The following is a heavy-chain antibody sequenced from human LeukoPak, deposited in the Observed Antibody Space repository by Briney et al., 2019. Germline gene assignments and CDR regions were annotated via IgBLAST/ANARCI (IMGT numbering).Heavy chain of an antibody. CDR1: GFTFSNAW. J-gene: IGHJ4*02. V-gene: IGHV3-15*01. Sequence: GGSLRLSCAASGFTFSNAWMSWVRQAPGKGLEWVGRIKSKTDGGTTDYAAPVKGRFTISRDDSKNTPYLQMSSLKTEDTAVYYCTTFSMIVVVITTWGQGTLVTVSS. CDR2: IKSKTDGGTT. D-gene: IGHD3-22*01. CDR3: TTFSMIVVVITT.